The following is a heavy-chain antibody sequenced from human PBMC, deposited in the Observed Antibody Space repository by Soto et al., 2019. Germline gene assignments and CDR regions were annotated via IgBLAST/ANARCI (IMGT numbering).Heavy chain of an antibody. CDR2: IYYSGST. V-gene: IGHV4-39*01. Sequence: QLQLQESGPGLVKPSETLSLTCTVSGGSISSSSYYWGWIRQPPGKGLEWIGSIYYSGSTYYNPSLKSRVTISEDTSKNQFSLKLSSVTAADTAVYYCARLRGYSGYPYYFDYWGQGTLVTDSS. CDR1: GGSISSSSYY. D-gene: IGHD5-12*01. J-gene: IGHJ4*02. CDR3: ARLRGYSGYPYYFDY.